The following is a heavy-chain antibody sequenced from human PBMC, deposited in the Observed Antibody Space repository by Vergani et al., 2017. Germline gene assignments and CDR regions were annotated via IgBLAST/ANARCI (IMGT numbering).Heavy chain of an antibody. J-gene: IGHJ5*02. Sequence: QVQLVQSGAEVKKPGSSVKVSCKASGGTFSSYAISWVRQAPGQGLEWMGRIIPIFGTANYAQKFQGRVTITADESTSTAYMELSSLRSEDTAVYYCARLGVTDCGGDCSSNWFDPWGQGTLVTVSS. D-gene: IGHD2-21*02. CDR2: IIPIFGTA. CDR3: ARLGVTDCGGDCSSNWFDP. V-gene: IGHV1-69*13. CDR1: GGTFSSYA.